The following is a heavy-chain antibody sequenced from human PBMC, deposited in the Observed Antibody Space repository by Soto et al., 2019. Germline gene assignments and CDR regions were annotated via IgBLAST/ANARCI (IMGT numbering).Heavy chain of an antibody. CDR2: INAGNGNT. D-gene: IGHD6-19*01. Sequence: GALLKVSCKAAGYTFTSYAMHWVRQAPGQRLEWMGWINAGNGNTKYSQKFQGRVTITRDTSASTAYMELSSLRSEDTAVYYCTRGVPVARRYYYYYYLDVWGKGTTVTVSS. CDR3: TRGVPVARRYYYYYYLDV. J-gene: IGHJ6*03. V-gene: IGHV1-3*01. CDR1: GYTFTSYA.